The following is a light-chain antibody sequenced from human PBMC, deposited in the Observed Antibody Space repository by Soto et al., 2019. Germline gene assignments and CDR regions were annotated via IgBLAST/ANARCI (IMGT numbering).Light chain of an antibody. CDR2: AAS. J-gene: IGKJ5*01. V-gene: IGKV1-12*01. CDR3: QQADTFPIT. Sequence: DIQMTQSPSALSASVGDRVTITCRASQSIKTWLAWYQRKPGKAPKLLIYAASSLQSGVPSRFSGSGFGTDFTLTISSLQPEDSAIYYCQQADTFPITFGQGTRLEIK. CDR1: QSIKTW.